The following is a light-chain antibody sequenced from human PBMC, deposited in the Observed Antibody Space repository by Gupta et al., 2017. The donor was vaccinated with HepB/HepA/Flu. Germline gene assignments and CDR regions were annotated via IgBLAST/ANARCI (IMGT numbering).Light chain of an antibody. CDR1: NIGSKG. Sequence: SYVLTQPPSVSVAPGKTARITCGGNNIGSKGVHWYQQKPGQAPVLVVYDDSDRPSGIPDRVSGSNSGNTATLTISRVEAGDEADYYCQVWDSSSDHWVFGGGTKLTVL. J-gene: IGLJ3*02. CDR3: QVWDSSSDHWV. V-gene: IGLV3-21*03. CDR2: DDS.